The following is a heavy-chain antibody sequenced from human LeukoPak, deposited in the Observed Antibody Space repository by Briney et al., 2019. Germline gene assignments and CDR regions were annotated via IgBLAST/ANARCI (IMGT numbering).Heavy chain of an antibody. CDR2: IKQDGSEK. J-gene: IGHJ4*02. V-gene: IGHV3-7*01. D-gene: IGHD3-10*01. Sequence: GGSLRLSCAASGFTFSSYWMSWVRQAPGKGLEWVANIKQDGSEKYYVDSVKGRFTISRDNAKNSLYLQMNSLRAEDTAVYYCARDPTYGSGSYYTNDYWGQGTLVTVSS. CDR3: ARDPTYGSGSYYTNDY. CDR1: GFTFSSYW.